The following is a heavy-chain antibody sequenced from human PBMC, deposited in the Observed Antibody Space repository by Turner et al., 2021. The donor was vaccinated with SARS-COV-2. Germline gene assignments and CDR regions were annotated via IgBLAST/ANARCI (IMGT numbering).Heavy chain of an antibody. CDR3: AKDLTVPGAPSSYWYFDF. Sequence: QVQVVVSGGGVVEPGGSLGQSFAASGCLFTNNDLHWVRQAPGKGLEWVAAILRDGSDQYYADSVKGRFTISRDTSKKTVILQMNALRSEDTATDFCAKDLTVPGAPSSYWYFDFWGRGALVTVSS. CDR2: ILRDGSDQ. V-gene: IGHV3-30*02. J-gene: IGHJ2*01. D-gene: IGHD3-9*01. CDR1: GCLFTNND.